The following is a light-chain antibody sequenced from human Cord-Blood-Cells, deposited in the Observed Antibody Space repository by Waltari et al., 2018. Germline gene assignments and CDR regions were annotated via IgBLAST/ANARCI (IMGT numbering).Light chain of an antibody. Sequence: TASITCSGDKLGDKYACWYQQKPGQSPVLVIYQDSKWPSGIPERFSGSNSGNTATLTISGTQAMDEADYYCQAWDSSTDYVFGTGTKVTVL. J-gene: IGLJ1*01. CDR1: KLGDKY. CDR2: QDS. V-gene: IGLV3-1*01. CDR3: QAWDSSTDYV.